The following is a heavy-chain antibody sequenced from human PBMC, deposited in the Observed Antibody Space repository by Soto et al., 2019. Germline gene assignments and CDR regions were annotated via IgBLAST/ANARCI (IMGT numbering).Heavy chain of an antibody. CDR1: GFTFSSYG. CDR3: ARETLYYDPPGRRPPGY. D-gene: IGHD3-16*01. CDR2: IWYDGSNK. V-gene: IGHV3-33*01. Sequence: GGSLRLSCAASGFTFSSYGMHWVRQAPGKGLEWVAVIWYDGSNKYYADSVKGRFTISRDNSKNTLYLQMNSLRAEDTAVYYCARETLYYDPPGRRPPGYWGQGTLVTVSS. J-gene: IGHJ4*02.